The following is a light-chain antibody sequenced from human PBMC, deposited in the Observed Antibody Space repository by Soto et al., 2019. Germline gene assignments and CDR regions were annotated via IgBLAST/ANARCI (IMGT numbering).Light chain of an antibody. CDR2: DGT. V-gene: IGLV2-23*01. Sequence: QSALTQPASVSGSPGQSITISCSDVGSYGVVSWYQQHPGKVPKLMIYDGTQRPSGVSDRFSGSKSANTASLTISGLQAEDEADYYCSLDAGPNTYVFGSGTKVTV. CDR3: SLDAGPNTYV. J-gene: IGLJ1*01. CDR1: DVGSYGV.